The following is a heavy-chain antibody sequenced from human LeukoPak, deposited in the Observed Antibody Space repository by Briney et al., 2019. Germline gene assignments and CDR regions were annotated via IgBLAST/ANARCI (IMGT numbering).Heavy chain of an antibody. CDR2: TNKDGSEK. CDR1: GFVFSDYW. CDR3: ARDIAVAAFPITSPAAFDI. J-gene: IGHJ3*02. D-gene: IGHD6-19*01. V-gene: IGHV3-7*01. Sequence: PGGSLRLSCAASGFVFSDYWMDWIRQTPGKGLEWVAKTNKDGSEKYYVDSVQGRFTISRDNAKNSLYLQMNSLRAEDTAVYYCARDIAVAAFPITSPAAFDIWGQGTMVTVST.